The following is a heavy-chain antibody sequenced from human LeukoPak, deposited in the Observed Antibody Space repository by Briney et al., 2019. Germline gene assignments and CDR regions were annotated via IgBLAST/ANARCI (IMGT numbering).Heavy chain of an antibody. CDR2: IYSRSTSI. CDR1: GFTVSSDY. V-gene: IGHV3-21*01. Sequence: PGGSLRLSCAASGFTVSSDYMSWVRQAPGKGLEWVSSIYSRSTSIYYADSAKGRFTISRYNATDSLYLQMNSLRAEDTAVYYCARDGRQSGFTAAGYYYYYMDVWGKGTTVTVSS. CDR3: ARDGRQSGFTAAGYYYYYMDV. J-gene: IGHJ6*03. D-gene: IGHD5-12*01.